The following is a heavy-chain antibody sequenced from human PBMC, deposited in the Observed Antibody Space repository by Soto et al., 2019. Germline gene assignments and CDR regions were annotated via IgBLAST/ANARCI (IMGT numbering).Heavy chain of an antibody. V-gene: IGHV2-5*02. CDR2: IYWDDDT. J-gene: IGHJ4*02. CDR1: GFSLSTYGVG. D-gene: IGHD3-10*01. Sequence: QITLKESGPTLVKPTQTLTLTCNFSGFSLSTYGVGVGWIRQPPGKALEWLALIYWDDDTRFSPCLNSRLAITKDASKSQVVLTMTHMDPVDTATYYCAHRPGFSMAFDYWGPGSLVTVSS. CDR3: AHRPGFSMAFDY.